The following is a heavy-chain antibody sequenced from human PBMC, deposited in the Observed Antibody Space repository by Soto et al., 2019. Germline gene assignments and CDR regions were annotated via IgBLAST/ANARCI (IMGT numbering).Heavy chain of an antibody. J-gene: IGHJ6*02. V-gene: IGHV1-24*01. CDR1: GYSLSEFS. CDR3: VRVRRPGATWYNSYCMDV. D-gene: IGHD1-1*01. CDR2: FDPEDSKM. Sequence: QVHLAQSGAEVKKPGASVRVSCKVTGYSLSEFSMHWVRQAPGKGLEWMGGFDPEDSKMTPDHKLQGRLNLTEDTSAETAYMELRSLRSEDTAVYYCVRVRRPGATWYNSYCMDVWGQGTPVTVSS.